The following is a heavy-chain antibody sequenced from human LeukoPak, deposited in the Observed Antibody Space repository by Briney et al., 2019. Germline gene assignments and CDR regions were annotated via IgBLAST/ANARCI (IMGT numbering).Heavy chain of an antibody. CDR2: ISRSSNST. D-gene: IGHD6-19*01. Sequence: GGSLRLSCAASGFTFSSYAMSWVRQAPGKGLEWVSGISRSSNSTYYADSVKGRFTISRDNSKNTLYLQMNSLRAEDTAVYYCASYSSLDYWGQGTLVTVSS. V-gene: IGHV3-23*01. J-gene: IGHJ4*02. CDR1: GFTFSSYA. CDR3: ASYSSLDY.